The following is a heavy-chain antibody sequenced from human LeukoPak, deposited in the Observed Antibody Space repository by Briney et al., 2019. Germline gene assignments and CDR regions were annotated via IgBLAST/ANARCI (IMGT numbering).Heavy chain of an antibody. CDR1: GGSFSGYY. D-gene: IGHD3-22*01. V-gene: IGHV4-59*01. Sequence: PSETLSLTCAVYGGSFSGYYWSWIRQPPGKGLEWIGYIYYSGSTNYNPSLKSRVTISVDTSKNQFSLKLSSVTAADTAVYYCAREVDYYDCSGYYSYAFDIWGQGTMVTVSS. CDR2: IYYSGST. J-gene: IGHJ3*02. CDR3: AREVDYYDCSGYYSYAFDI.